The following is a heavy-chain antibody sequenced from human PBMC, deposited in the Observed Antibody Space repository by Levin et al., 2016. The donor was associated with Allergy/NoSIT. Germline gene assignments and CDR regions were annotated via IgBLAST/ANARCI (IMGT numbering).Heavy chain of an antibody. CDR3: AKDTGSSSWYYYYGMDV. CDR1: GFTFSSYA. V-gene: IGHV3-23*01. J-gene: IGHJ6*02. CDR2: ISGSGGST. Sequence: GGSLRLSCAASGFTFSSYAMSWVRQAPGKGLEWVSAISGSGGSTYYADSVKGRFTISRDNSKNTLYLQMNSLRAEDTAVYYCAKDTGSSSWYYYYGMDVWGQGTTVTVSS. D-gene: IGHD6-6*01.